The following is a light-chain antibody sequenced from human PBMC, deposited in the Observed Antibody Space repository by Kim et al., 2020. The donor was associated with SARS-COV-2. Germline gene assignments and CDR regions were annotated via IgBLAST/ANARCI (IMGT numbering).Light chain of an antibody. V-gene: IGLV2-14*03. Sequence: SALTQPASVSGSPGQSITISCTGTTNDIGGYNYVFWYQQHPGKAPKLIIYDVTKRPSGVSSRFSGFKSDNTASLTISGLQTEDEATYHCSSYTSSSSVVFGGGTKL. J-gene: IGLJ2*01. CDR2: DVT. CDR3: SSYTSSSSVV. CDR1: TNDIGGYNY.